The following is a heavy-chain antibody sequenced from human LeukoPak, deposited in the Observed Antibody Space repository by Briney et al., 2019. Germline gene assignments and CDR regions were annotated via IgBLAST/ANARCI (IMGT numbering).Heavy chain of an antibody. Sequence: GGSLRLSCAASGFTFSSYAMSWVRQAPGKGLEWVSSISSSSSYTYYADSVKGRFTFSRDNAKNSLYLQMNSLRAEDTAVYYCAGGRLLWFGEQGGFDFWGQGTMVTVSS. D-gene: IGHD3-10*01. CDR3: AGGRLLWFGEQGGFDF. V-gene: IGHV3-21*01. CDR2: ISSSSSYT. J-gene: IGHJ3*01. CDR1: GFTFSSYA.